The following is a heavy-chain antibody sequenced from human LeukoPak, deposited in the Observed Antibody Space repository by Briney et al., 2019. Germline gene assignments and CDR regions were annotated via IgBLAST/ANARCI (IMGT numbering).Heavy chain of an antibody. V-gene: IGHV3-11*01. CDR1: GFTFSDFH. D-gene: IGHD1-1*01. Sequence: GGSLRLSCAASGFTFSDFHMSWIRQAPGQGLEWVSYITSSGSTIYYADSMKGRFTISRDNAKNSLYLQRNSLRTEDTAVYYCARYYLLATGSYAFDYWGQGTLVTVSS. CDR2: ITSSGSTI. J-gene: IGHJ4*02. CDR3: ARYYLLATGSYAFDY.